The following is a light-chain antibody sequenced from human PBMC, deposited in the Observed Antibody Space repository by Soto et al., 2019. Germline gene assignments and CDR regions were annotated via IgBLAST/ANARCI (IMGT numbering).Light chain of an antibody. J-gene: IGLJ2*01. CDR2: GNS. CDR1: SSNIGAGYD. V-gene: IGLV1-40*01. CDR3: QSYDCSPSGSVA. Sequence: QSVLTQPPSVSGAPGQRVTISCTGSSSNIGAGYDVHWYQQLPGTAPKLIIYGNSNRPSGVPDRFSGSKSGTAASLAITGLQAEYEADYYCQSYDCSPSGSVAFGGGTKLTVL.